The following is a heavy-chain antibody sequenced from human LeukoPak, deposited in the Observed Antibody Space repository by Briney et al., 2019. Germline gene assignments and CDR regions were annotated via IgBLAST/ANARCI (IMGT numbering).Heavy chain of an antibody. V-gene: IGHV4-31*03. CDR3: ARGDTVHGMDV. D-gene: IGHD5-18*01. Sequence: SETLSLTCTVSGGSISSGGYYWSWIRQHPGKGLEWIGYIYYSGSTYYNPSLKSRVTTSVDMSKNQFSLKLSSVTAADTAVYYCARGDTVHGMDVWGQGTTVTVSS. J-gene: IGHJ6*02. CDR2: IYYSGST. CDR1: GGSISSGGYY.